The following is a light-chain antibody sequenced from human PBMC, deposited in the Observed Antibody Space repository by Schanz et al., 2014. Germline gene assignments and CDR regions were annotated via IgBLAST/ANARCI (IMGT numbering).Light chain of an antibody. J-gene: IGLJ1*01. CDR1: SSDVGGYNY. CDR2: DVS. Sequence: QSALTQPASVSGSPGQSITISCTGTSSDVGGYNYVSWYQQHPGKAPKLMIYDVSNRPSGVSNRFSGSKSGNTASLTISGLQAEDEADYYCSSYAGLGTFVFGSGTKLTVL. CDR3: SSYAGLGTFV. V-gene: IGLV2-14*01.